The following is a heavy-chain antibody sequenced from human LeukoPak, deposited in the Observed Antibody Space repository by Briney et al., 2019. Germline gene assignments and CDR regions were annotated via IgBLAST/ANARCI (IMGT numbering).Heavy chain of an antibody. J-gene: IGHJ4*02. Sequence: GGSVRLSCAASGFDFGGYGMHWVRQAPGKGLEWVAFIRYTGSHKYYADSVKGRFTISRDNSKNTLYLQMNSLRDDDTALYYCANYAASIDDYWGQGALVTVSS. D-gene: IGHD3-3*02. CDR1: GFDFGGYG. CDR2: IRYTGSHK. CDR3: ANYAASIDDY. V-gene: IGHV3-30*02.